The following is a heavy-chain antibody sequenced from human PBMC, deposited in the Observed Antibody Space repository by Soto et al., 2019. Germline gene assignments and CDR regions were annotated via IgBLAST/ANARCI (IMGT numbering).Heavy chain of an antibody. CDR3: ERHSIWLLLSDY. CDR1: GGSISNSNYY. J-gene: IGHJ4*02. D-gene: IGHD3-22*01. V-gene: IGHV4-39*01. Sequence: SETLSLTCNVSGGSISNSNYYWGWIRQPPGKGLEWIGSIYYTGNTYYNPSLKSRVTISVDTSKNQSSLKLDSVTAADTAVYFCERHSIWLLLSDYWGQGSLVTSPQ. CDR2: IYYTGNT.